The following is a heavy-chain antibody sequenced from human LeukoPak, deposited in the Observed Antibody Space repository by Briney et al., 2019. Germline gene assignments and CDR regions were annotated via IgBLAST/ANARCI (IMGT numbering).Heavy chain of an antibody. CDR1: GYTFTSYD. V-gene: IGHV1-8*01. CDR2: MNPNSGNT. J-gene: IGHJ6*03. D-gene: IGHD6-13*01. Sequence: ASVKVSCKASGYTFTSYDINWVRQATGQGLEWMGWMNPNSGNTGYAQKFQGRVTMTRNTSISTAYMELSSLRSEDTAVYYCARGIWYGSYYYYYYMDVWGKGTTVTVSS. CDR3: ARGIWYGSYYYYYYMDV.